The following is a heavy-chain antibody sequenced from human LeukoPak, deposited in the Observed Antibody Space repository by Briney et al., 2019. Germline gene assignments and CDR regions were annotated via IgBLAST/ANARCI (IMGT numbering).Heavy chain of an antibody. Sequence: ASVKVSCKASGYTFTSYGISWVRQAPGQGLEWMGWISAYNGNTNYAQKLQGRVTMTTDTSTSTAYMELRSLRSDDTAVYYCARDEVDIVVAPAATQAAFDIWGQGTMVTVSS. V-gene: IGHV1-18*01. D-gene: IGHD2-2*01. CDR3: ARDEVDIVVAPAATQAAFDI. CDR2: ISAYNGNT. CDR1: GYTFTSYG. J-gene: IGHJ3*02.